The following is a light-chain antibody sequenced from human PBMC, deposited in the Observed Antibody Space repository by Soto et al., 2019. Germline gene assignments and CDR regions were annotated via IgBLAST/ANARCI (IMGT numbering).Light chain of an antibody. CDR3: QTWGTGIHVV. CDR2: LDYDGSH. J-gene: IGLJ2*01. Sequence: PVLTQSPSASASLGASVKLTCTLSSGHSSYAIAWHQQQPEKGPRYLMKLDYDGSHTKGDAIPDRFSGSSSGAERYLTISSLQSEDEADYYCQTWGTGIHVVFGGGTKVTVL. CDR1: SGHSSYA. V-gene: IGLV4-69*01.